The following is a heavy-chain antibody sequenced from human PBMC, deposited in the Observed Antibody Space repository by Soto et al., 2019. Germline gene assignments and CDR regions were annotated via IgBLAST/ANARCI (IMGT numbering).Heavy chain of an antibody. CDR2: IYPGDSDT. CDR3: ARQGEITMVRGVINPYYYGMDV. CDR1: GYSFTIYC. Sequence: GESLRMSCDSSGYSFTIYCIGLVLQMPGKGLEWMWIIYPGDSDTRYSPSFQGQVTISADKSISTAYLQWSSLKASDTAMYYCARQGEITMVRGVINPYYYGMDVWGQGTTVTVSS. V-gene: IGHV5-51*01. D-gene: IGHD3-10*01. J-gene: IGHJ6*02.